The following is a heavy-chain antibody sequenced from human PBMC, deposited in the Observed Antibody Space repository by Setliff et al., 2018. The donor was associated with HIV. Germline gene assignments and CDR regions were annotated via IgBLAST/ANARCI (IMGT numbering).Heavy chain of an antibody. Sequence: ASVKVSCKASGYTFTNYDINWVRQAPEQGLEWMGWINPHSGGTNYAPKSQGRVTVTTDASSRTVYMEVSRLRSDDTAVYFCARDRSHEFDYWGQGTLVTVSS. J-gene: IGHJ4*02. CDR2: INPHSGGT. CDR1: GYTFTNYD. CDR3: ARDRSHEFDY. V-gene: IGHV1-2*02.